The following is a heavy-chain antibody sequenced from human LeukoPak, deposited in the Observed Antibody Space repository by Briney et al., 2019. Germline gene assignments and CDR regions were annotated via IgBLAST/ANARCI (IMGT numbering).Heavy chain of an antibody. V-gene: IGHV5-51*01. CDR2: IYPGDSDT. D-gene: IGHD1-26*01. CDR1: GYSFTSYW. Sequence: GESLKISCQGSGYSFTSYWIGWVRQMPGKGLEWMGIIYPGDSDTRYSPSFQGQVTISADKSISTAYLQWSSLKASDTAMYYCARGLGDIVGATPLANWGQGTLVTVSS. J-gene: IGHJ4*02. CDR3: ARGLGDIVGATPLAN.